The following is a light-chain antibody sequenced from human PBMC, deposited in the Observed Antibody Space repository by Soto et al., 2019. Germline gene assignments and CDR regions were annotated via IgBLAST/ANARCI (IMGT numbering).Light chain of an antibody. Sequence: EIVLTQSPATLSLSPGERATLSCRASQSVFSYLAWYQQKPGQAPRLLIYDASNRATGIPARFSGSGSGADFTLTISSLEPEDFALYYCQQRSNWPLTFGGGTK. CDR2: DAS. V-gene: IGKV3-11*01. J-gene: IGKJ4*01. CDR1: QSVFSY. CDR3: QQRSNWPLT.